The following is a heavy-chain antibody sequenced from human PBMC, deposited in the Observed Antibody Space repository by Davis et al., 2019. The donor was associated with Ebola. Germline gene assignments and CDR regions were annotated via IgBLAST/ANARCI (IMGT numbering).Heavy chain of an antibody. J-gene: IGHJ4*02. Sequence: MPSETLSLTCAISGDSVSSNSAAWNWIRQSPSRGLEWLGRTYYRSKWYNDYAVSVKSRITINPDTSKNQFSLQLNSVTPEDTAVYYCAREGTYSGYDRGVDYWGQGTLVTVSS. V-gene: IGHV6-1*01. CDR3: AREGTYSGYDRGVDY. D-gene: IGHD5-12*01. CDR2: TYYRSKWYN. CDR1: GDSVSSNSAA.